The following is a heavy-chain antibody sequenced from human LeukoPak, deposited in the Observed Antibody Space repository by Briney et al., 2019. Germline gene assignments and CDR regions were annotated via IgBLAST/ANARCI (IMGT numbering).Heavy chain of an antibody. D-gene: IGHD6-19*01. CDR1: GFTFSSYE. J-gene: IGHJ4*02. Sequence: GGSLSLSCAASGFTFSSYEMNWVRQTPGKGLEWVSKISSSGSAIYYADSVKGRFTISRDNAKSSLYLQMNSLRVEDTAVYYCARGGSLGYWGQGTLVTVSS. V-gene: IGHV3-48*03. CDR3: ARGGSLGY. CDR2: ISSSGSAI.